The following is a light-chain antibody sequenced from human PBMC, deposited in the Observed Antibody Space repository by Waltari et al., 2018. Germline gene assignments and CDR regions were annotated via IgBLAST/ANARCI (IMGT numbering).Light chain of an antibody. CDR1: QSIDSW. V-gene: IGKV1-5*01. CDR3: QQYNSDSQN. Sequence: DIQMTQSPSTLSAPVGDRVTITCRASQSIDSWLAWYQQKPGKAPKLLIYDASSLERGVPSRFSGSGSGTEFTLTISSLQPDDFATYYCQQYNSDSQNFGQGTKVEIK. J-gene: IGKJ1*01. CDR2: DAS.